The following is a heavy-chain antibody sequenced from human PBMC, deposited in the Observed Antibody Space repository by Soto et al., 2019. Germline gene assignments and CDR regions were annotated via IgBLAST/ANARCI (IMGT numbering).Heavy chain of an antibody. CDR2: INHSGST. CDR3: ARALGYTSGHLPIDY. D-gene: IGHD5-18*01. CDR1: VGSFRGYY. J-gene: IGHJ4*02. V-gene: IGHV4-34*01. Sequence: QVQLQQWGAGLLKPSETLSLTCAVYVGSFRGYYWSWIHQPPGKGLEWIGEINHSGSTNYNPSLKSRVTISVDTSRNQFSLKLSSVTAADTAIYYCARALGYTSGHLPIDYWGQGTLVTVSP.